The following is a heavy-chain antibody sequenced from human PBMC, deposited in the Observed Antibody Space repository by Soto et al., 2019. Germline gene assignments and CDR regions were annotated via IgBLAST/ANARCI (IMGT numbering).Heavy chain of an antibody. V-gene: IGHV3-7*01. CDR1: GFTFSSFG. Sequence: XGSLRVSFAASGFTFSSFGMYWVRQAPGKGLEWVANINPDGSEKRYVDSVKGRFTISRDNAKNSLYLYMSSLTAEDSALYYCSRSLDPWGQGTRVTVSS. J-gene: IGHJ5*02. CDR3: SRSLDP. CDR2: INPDGSEK.